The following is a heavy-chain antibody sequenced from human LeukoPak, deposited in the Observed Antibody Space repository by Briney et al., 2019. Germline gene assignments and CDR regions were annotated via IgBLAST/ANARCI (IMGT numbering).Heavy chain of an antibody. D-gene: IGHD6-13*01. CDR1: GGSISSGGYY. J-gene: IGHJ4*02. CDR2: IYYSGST. Sequence: PSQTLSLTCTVSGGSISSGGYYWSWIRQHPGKGLEWIGYIYYSGSTYYNPSLKSRVTISVDTSKNQFSLKLSSVTAAHTAVYYCARDFTFSSPTGYFDYWGQGTLVTVSS. CDR3: ARDFTFSSPTGYFDY. V-gene: IGHV4-31*03.